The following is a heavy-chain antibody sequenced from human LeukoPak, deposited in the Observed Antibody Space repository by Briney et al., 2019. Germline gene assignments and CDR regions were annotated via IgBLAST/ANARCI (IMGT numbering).Heavy chain of an antibody. CDR3: ARGSGDDFWSGNDY. CDR2: IYTSGST. J-gene: IGHJ4*02. D-gene: IGHD3-3*01. V-gene: IGHV4-4*02. Sequence: SGTLSLTCAISGGSISSSNWWTWVRQPPGKGLEWIGRIYTSGSTNYNPSLKSRVTMSVDTSKNQFSLKLSSVTAADTAVYYCARGSGDDFWSGNDYWGQGTLVTVSS. CDR1: GGSISSSNW.